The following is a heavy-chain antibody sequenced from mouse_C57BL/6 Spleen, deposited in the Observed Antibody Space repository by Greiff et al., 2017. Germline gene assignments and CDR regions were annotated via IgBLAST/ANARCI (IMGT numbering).Heavy chain of an antibody. CDR1: GYTFTSYW. D-gene: IGHD3-2*02. V-gene: IGHV1-59*01. CDR3: ASQDSSGYVGLAY. CDR2: IDPSDSYT. J-gene: IGHJ3*01. Sequence: QVQLQQPGAELVRPGTSVKLSCKASGYTFTSYWMHWVKQRPGQGLEWIGVIDPSDSYTNYNQKFKGKATLTVDTSSSTAYMQLSSLTSEDSAVYYCASQDSSGYVGLAYWGQGTLVTVSA.